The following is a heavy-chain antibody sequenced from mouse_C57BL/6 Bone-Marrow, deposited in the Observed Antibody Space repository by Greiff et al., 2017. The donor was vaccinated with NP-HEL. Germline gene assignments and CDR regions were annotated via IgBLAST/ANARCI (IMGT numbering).Heavy chain of an antibody. D-gene: IGHD1-1*01. CDR1: GFNIKDDY. CDR2: IDPENGDT. V-gene: IGHV14-4*01. J-gene: IGHJ2*01. Sequence: VQLQQSGAELVRPGASVKLSCTASGFNIKDDYMHWVKQRPEQGLEWIGWIDPENGDTEYASKFQGKAPITADTSSNTACLQLSSLTSEDTAVYYCTPTPYYYGSSDYFDYWGQGTTLTVSS. CDR3: TPTPYYYGSSDYFDY.